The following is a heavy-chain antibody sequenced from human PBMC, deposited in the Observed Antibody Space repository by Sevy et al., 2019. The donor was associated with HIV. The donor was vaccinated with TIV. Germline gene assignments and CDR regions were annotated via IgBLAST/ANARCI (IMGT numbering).Heavy chain of an antibody. V-gene: IGHV3-23*01. J-gene: IGHJ4*02. D-gene: IGHD5-18*01. CDR3: AKGGRSYGDSYFDH. CDR1: GFTFSISA. Sequence: GGSLRLSCAASGFTFSISAMTWVRQAPGKGLEWVSVISGSGNSANYADSVEGRFTISRDNSKNTLSLQMNSLRAEDTAVYYCAKGGRSYGDSYFDHWGQGTLVTVSS. CDR2: ISGSGNSA.